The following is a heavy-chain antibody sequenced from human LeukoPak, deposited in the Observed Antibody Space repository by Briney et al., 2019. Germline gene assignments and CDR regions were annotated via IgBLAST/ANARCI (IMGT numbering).Heavy chain of an antibody. CDR2: IYYSGST. V-gene: IGHV4-39*07. CDR3: ARTTDSSSWYAAFDI. D-gene: IGHD6-13*01. Sequence: PSETLSLTCTVSGGSISSSSYYWGWIRQPPGKGLEWIGYIYYSGSTYYNPSLKSRVTISVDTSKNQFSLKLSSVTAADTAVYYCARTTDSSSWYAAFDIWGQGTMVTVSS. J-gene: IGHJ3*02. CDR1: GGSISSSSYY.